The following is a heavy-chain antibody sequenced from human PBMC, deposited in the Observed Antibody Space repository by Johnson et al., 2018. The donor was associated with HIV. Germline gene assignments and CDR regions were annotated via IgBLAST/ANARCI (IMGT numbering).Heavy chain of an antibody. Sequence: EVQLVESGGGLVQSGGSLRLACVASGFTISTFWMHWVRQVPGKGLMWVSRISGDGSSSSYADSVKGRFTISRDNAKNTLYLQLNSLRVEDTAVYHCARPSVMTTLTTTPWAFDIWGQGTMVTVSS. D-gene: IGHD4-17*01. CDR2: ISGDGSSS. J-gene: IGHJ3*02. V-gene: IGHV3-74*02. CDR1: GFTISTFW. CDR3: ARPSVMTTLTTTPWAFDI.